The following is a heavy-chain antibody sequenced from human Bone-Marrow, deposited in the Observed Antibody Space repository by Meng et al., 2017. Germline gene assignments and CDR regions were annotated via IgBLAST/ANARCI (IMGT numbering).Heavy chain of an antibody. CDR3: AKDRAYDFWSGAHAFDI. CDR1: GFTFDDCA. D-gene: IGHD3-3*01. Sequence: GGSLRLSCAASGFTFDDCAMHWVRQAPGKGLEWVSGINWKSGSIGYADSVKGRFTISRDNAQNSLYLQMNSLRADDMALYYCAKDRAYDFWSGAHAFDIWGQGTMVTVSS. J-gene: IGHJ3*02. V-gene: IGHV3-9*03. CDR2: INWKSGSI.